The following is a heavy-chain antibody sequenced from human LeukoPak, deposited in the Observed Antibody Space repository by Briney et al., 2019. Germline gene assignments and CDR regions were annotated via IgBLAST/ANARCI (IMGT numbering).Heavy chain of an antibody. V-gene: IGHV3-30*03. CDR2: ISYDGNNK. J-gene: IGHJ4*02. CDR3: GGGWYFFDY. Sequence: HAGVSLRLSCAASGFSFSTYGMHWLRQAPGKGLEWVAVISYDGNNKYYADSVKGRFSISRDNSKSTLYLQMNSLRAEDTAVYYCGGGWYFFDYWGQGTLVTVSS. D-gene: IGHD6-19*01. CDR1: GFSFSTYG.